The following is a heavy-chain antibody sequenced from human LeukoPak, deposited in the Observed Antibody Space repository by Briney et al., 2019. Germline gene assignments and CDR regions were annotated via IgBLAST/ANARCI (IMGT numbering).Heavy chain of an antibody. Sequence: QTSETLSLTCTVSGGSFSSYYWSWIRQPPGKGLEWIGYIYYSGSTNYNPSLKSRVTISVDTSKNQFSLKLSSVTAADTAVYYGARDTRSYGSGSYSRYFDYWGQGTLVTVSS. V-gene: IGHV4-59*01. D-gene: IGHD3-10*01. CDR1: GGSFSSYY. CDR2: IYYSGST. CDR3: ARDTRSYGSGSYSRYFDY. J-gene: IGHJ4*02.